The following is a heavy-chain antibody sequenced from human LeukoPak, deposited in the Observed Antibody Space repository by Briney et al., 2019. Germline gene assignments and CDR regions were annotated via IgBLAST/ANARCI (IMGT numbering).Heavy chain of an antibody. CDR2: IYYSGST. D-gene: IGHD3-3*01. J-gene: IGHJ3*02. Sequence: SETLSLTCTVSGVSISSSSYYWGWIRQPPGKGLEWIGSIYYSGSTYYNPSLKSRVTISVDTSKNQFSLKLSSVTAADTAVYYCARQWSGPHDAFDIWGQGTMVTVSS. V-gene: IGHV4-39*01. CDR3: ARQWSGPHDAFDI. CDR1: GVSISSSSYY.